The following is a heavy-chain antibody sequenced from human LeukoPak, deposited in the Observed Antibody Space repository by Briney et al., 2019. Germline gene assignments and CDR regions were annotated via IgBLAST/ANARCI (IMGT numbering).Heavy chain of an antibody. Sequence: SETLSLTCAVYGGSFSGYYWSWIRQPPGKDLECIGEINHSGSTSYNPSLKSRVTISVDKSKNQFSLKLSSVTAADTAVYYCARAEDVDTPMNPWGQGTLVTVSS. CDR1: GGSFSGYY. V-gene: IGHV4-34*01. J-gene: IGHJ5*02. D-gene: IGHD5-18*01. CDR2: INHSGST. CDR3: ARAEDVDTPMNP.